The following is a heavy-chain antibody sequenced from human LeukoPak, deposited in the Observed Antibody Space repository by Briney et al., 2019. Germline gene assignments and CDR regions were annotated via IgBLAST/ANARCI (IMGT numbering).Heavy chain of an antibody. V-gene: IGHV3-53*01. CDR3: AKDDAWLQYGN. D-gene: IGHD5-24*01. CDR2: IYSGGST. J-gene: IGHJ4*02. Sequence: PGGSLRLSCAASGFTVSSNYMSWVGQAPGKGLEWVSVIYSGGSTYYADSVKGRFTISRDNSKNTLYLQMNSLRAEDTAVYYCAKDDAWLQYGNWGRGTLVTVSS. CDR1: GFTVSSNY.